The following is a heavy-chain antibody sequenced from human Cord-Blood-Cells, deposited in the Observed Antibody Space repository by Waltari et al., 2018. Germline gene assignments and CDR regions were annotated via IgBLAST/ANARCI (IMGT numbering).Heavy chain of an antibody. Sequence: QVQLQQWGAGLLKPSETLSLTCAVYGGSFSGYYWSWIRQPPGKGLEGIGEINHSGSTNYNPSLKSRVTISVDTSKNQFSLKLSSVTAADTAVYYCARAGADFWSGYYDYWGQGTLVTVSS. CDR2: INHSGST. V-gene: IGHV4-34*01. CDR1: GGSFSGYY. J-gene: IGHJ4*02. D-gene: IGHD3-3*01. CDR3: ARAGADFWSGYYDY.